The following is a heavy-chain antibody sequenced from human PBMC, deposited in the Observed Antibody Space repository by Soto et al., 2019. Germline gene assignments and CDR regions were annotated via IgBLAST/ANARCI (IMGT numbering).Heavy chain of an antibody. CDR3: ARDLGPPNWCAS. V-gene: IGHV1-18*01. D-gene: IGHD2-8*01. Sequence: QVQLVQSGAEMKQPGASVKVSCKTSGYAFSGYRLSWVRQGPGQGLEWMGWISGYNGNTDYAQKFQGRVTMTTDTSTSTAYMELRSLRSDDTAVYYCARDLGPPNWCASWGQGTLVTVSS. CDR1: GYAFSGYR. J-gene: IGHJ5*01. CDR2: ISGYNGNT.